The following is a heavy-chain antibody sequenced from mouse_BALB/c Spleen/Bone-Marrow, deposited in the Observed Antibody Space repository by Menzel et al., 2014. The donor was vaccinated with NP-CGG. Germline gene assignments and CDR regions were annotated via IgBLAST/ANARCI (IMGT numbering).Heavy chain of an antibody. CDR3: ARRDYGIRENYYAMDY. Sequence: VQLQESGAELARPGASVKLSCKASGYTFXSYWMQWVKQRPGQGLEWIGAIYPGDGDTRYTQKFKGKATLTADKSSSTVYMQLSSLASEDSAVYYCARRDYGIRENYYAMDYWGQGTSVTVSS. CDR2: IYPGDGDT. D-gene: IGHD1-2*01. V-gene: IGHV1-87*01. CDR1: GYTFXSYW. J-gene: IGHJ4*01.